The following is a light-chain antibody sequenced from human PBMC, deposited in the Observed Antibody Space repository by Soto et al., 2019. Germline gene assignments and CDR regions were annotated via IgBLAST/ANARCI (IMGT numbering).Light chain of an antibody. CDR1: QSIGSY. CDR2: NAS. CDR3: QQHYNYPPT. Sequence: DIQMTKSPSSLSASVGDRVTITCRASQSIGSYLSWYQQKAGKAPKLVIYNASSLQSGVPSRFSGSGSGTDFTLTISFLQPDDFATYYCQQHYNYPPTFGQGTKVDIK. V-gene: IGKV1-39*01. J-gene: IGKJ1*01.